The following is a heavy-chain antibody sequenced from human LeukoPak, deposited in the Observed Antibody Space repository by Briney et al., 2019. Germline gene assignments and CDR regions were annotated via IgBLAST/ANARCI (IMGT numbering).Heavy chain of an antibody. Sequence: ASVKVSCKASGGTFISYAISWVRQAPGQGLEWMGGIIPIFGTANYAQKFQGRVTITADESTSTAYMELSSLRSEDTAVYYCASSSRGSYYISWFDPWGQGTLVTVSS. CDR3: ASSSRGSYYISWFDP. CDR2: IIPIFGTA. CDR1: GGTFISYA. D-gene: IGHD1-26*01. V-gene: IGHV1-69*13. J-gene: IGHJ5*02.